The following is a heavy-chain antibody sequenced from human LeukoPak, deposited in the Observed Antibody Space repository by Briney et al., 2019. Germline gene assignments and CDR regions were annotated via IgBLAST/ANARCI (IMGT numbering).Heavy chain of an antibody. Sequence: GGSLRLSCAASGFTFSSYSMNWVRQAPGKGLEWVSAISGSGGSTYYADSVKGRFTISRDNSKNTLYLQMNSLRAEDTAVYYCAKVGGYCSSTSCKQVGYWGQGTLVTVSS. J-gene: IGHJ4*02. D-gene: IGHD2-2*01. CDR3: AKVGGYCSSTSCKQVGY. CDR2: ISGSGGST. CDR1: GFTFSSYS. V-gene: IGHV3-23*01.